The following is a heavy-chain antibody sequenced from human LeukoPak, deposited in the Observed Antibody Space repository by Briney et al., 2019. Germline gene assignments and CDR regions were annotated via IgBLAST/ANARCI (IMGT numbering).Heavy chain of an antibody. V-gene: IGHV4-34*01. CDR2: NNHSGST. CDR1: GGSFSGYY. Sequence: KPSETLSLTCAVYGGSFSGYYWSWIRQPPGKGLEWIGENNHSGSTNYNPSLKSRVTISVDTSKNQFSLKLSSVTAADTAVYYCARSRRETYCSSTSCAKYYFDYWGQGTLVTVSS. J-gene: IGHJ4*02. CDR3: ARSRRETYCSSTSCAKYYFDY. D-gene: IGHD2-2*01.